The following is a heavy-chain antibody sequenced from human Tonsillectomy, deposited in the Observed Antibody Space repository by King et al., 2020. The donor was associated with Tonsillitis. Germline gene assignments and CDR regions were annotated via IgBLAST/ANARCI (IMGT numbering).Heavy chain of an antibody. CDR2: ISWNSGSI. CDR3: AKDPKDYDSSGFYWVFDY. D-gene: IGHD3-22*01. Sequence: VQLVESGGGLVQPGRSLRLSCAASGFTFDDYAMHWVRHAPGKGLEWVSGISWNSGSIGYADSVKGRFTISRDNAKNSLYLQMNSLRAEDTALYYCAKDPKDYDSSGFYWVFDYWGQGTLVTVSS. J-gene: IGHJ4*02. V-gene: IGHV3-9*01. CDR1: GFTFDDYA.